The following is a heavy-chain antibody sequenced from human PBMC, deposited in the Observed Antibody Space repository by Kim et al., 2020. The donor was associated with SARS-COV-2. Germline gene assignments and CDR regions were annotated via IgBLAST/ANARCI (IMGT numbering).Heavy chain of an antibody. CDR2: IYYSGST. D-gene: IGHD2-2*03. Sequence: SETLSLTCTVSGGSISSYYWSWIRQPPGKGLEWIGYIYYSGSTNYNPSLKSRVTISVDTSKNQFSLKLSSVTAADTAVYYCARERAVMDSVVVPAAASYFGLWGRGTLVTVSS. CDR3: ARERAVMDSVVVPAAASYFGL. CDR1: GGSISSYY. V-gene: IGHV4-59*13. J-gene: IGHJ2*01.